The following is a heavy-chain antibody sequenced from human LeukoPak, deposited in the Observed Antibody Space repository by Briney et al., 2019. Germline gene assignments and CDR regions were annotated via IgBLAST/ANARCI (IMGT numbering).Heavy chain of an antibody. Sequence: PSETLSLTCAVSGGPISSSNWWSWVRQPPGKGLEWIGEIYHSGSTNYNPSLKCRVTISVDKSKNQFSLKLSSVTAADTAVYYCARWDSGWYFFDYWGQGTLVTVSS. J-gene: IGHJ4*02. V-gene: IGHV4-4*02. CDR2: IYHSGST. D-gene: IGHD6-19*01. CDR1: GGPISSSNW. CDR3: ARWDSGWYFFDY.